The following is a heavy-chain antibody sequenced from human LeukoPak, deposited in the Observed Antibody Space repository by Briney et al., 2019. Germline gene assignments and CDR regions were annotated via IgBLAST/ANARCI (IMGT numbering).Heavy chain of an antibody. D-gene: IGHD2-2*01. J-gene: IGHJ4*02. CDR1: GGTFSSYT. CDR3: AVYCSSTSCYHFDY. Sequence: EASVKVSCTASGGTFSSYTISWVRQAPGQGLEWMGRIIPILGIANYAQKFHGRVTITADEPTSTAYMELSSLRSEDTAVYYCAVYCSSTSCYHFDYWGQGTLVTVSS. CDR2: IIPILGIA. V-gene: IGHV1-69*02.